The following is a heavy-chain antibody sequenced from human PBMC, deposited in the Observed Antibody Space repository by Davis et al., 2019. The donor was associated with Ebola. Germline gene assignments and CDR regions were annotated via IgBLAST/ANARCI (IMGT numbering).Heavy chain of an antibody. J-gene: IGHJ4*02. CDR1: GGTFNNYA. CDR2: IIPIFGTA. Sequence: SVKVSCKASGGTFNNYAISWVRQAPGQGLEWMGGIIPIFGTANYAQKFQGRVTITADESTSTAYMELSSLRSEDTAVYYCAAEKSGSYDYWGQGTLVTVSS. CDR3: AAEKSGSYDY. V-gene: IGHV1-69*13. D-gene: IGHD1-26*01.